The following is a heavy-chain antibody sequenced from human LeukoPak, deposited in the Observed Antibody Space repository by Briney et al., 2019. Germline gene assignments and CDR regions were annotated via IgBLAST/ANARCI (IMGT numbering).Heavy chain of an antibody. Sequence: ASVKVSCKASGYTFTSYYMHWVRQAPGQGLEWMGIINPSGGSTSYAQKFQGRVTMTRDMSTSTVYMELSSLRSEDTAVYYCAREGDGYNSYYYYYMDVWGKGTTVTVSS. V-gene: IGHV1-46*01. D-gene: IGHD5-24*01. CDR1: GYTFTSYY. J-gene: IGHJ6*03. CDR2: INPSGGST. CDR3: AREGDGYNSYYYYYMDV.